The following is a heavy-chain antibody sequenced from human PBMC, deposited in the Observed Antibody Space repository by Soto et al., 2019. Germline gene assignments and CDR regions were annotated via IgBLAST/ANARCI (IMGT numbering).Heavy chain of an antibody. CDR2: INPNSGGT. D-gene: IGHD5-18*01. CDR3: ARAPDTAMAWPSFDY. Sequence: ASVKVSCKASGYTFTGYYMHWVRKAPGQGLEWMGWINPNSGGTNYAQKFQGRVTMTRDTSISTAYMELRRLRSDDTAVYYCARAPDTAMAWPSFDYWGQGTLVTSPQ. V-gene: IGHV1-2*02. J-gene: IGHJ4*02. CDR1: GYTFTGYY.